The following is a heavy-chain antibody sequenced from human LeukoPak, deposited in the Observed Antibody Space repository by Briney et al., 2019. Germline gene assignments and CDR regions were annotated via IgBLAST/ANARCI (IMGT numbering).Heavy chain of an antibody. CDR1: GHTVTAYY. CDR3: ARGFVYCGRDCYQSERAFDI. V-gene: IGHV1-2*02. J-gene: IGHJ3*02. D-gene: IGHD2-21*01. Sequence: GASVKVSCKASGHTVTAYYMHWVRQAPGQGLEWMGWINPNGGGANYAQNFQDRITMTRDTSVSTAYMDLSSLRSDDTAVYYCARGFVYCGRDCYQSERAFDIWGQGTMVTVSS. CDR2: INPNGGGA.